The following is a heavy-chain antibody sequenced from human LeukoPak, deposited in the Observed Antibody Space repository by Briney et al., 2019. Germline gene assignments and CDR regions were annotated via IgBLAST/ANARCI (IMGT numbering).Heavy chain of an antibody. CDR2: INHSGST. V-gene: IGHV4-34*01. Sequence: SETLSLTCAVYGGSFSGYYWSWIRQPPGKGLEWIGEINHSGSTNYNPSLKSRVTISVDTSKNQFSLKLSSVTAADTAVYYCATPREEDRGLDYWGQGTLVTVSS. CDR3: ATPREEDRGLDY. CDR1: GGSFSGYY. J-gene: IGHJ4*02. D-gene: IGHD2-15*01.